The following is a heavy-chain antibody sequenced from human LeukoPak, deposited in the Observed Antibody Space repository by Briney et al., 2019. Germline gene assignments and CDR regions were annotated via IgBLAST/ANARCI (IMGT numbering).Heavy chain of an antibody. CDR3: AKDAADYGGNSYIDY. CDR1: GFTFSSYG. D-gene: IGHD4-23*01. CDR2: ISYDGSNK. J-gene: IGHJ4*02. V-gene: IGHV3-30*18. Sequence: GRSLRLSCAPSGFTFSSYGMHWVREAPGKRLEWVAVISYDGSNKYYADSVKGRFTISRDNSKNTLYLQMNSLRAEDTAVYYCAKDAADYGGNSYIDYWGQGTLVTVSS.